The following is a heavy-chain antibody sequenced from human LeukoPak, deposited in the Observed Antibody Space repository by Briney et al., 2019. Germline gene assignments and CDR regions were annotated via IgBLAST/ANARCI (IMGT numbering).Heavy chain of an antibody. CDR1: GFTFSNYG. CDR2: IWYDGSNK. D-gene: IGHD5-18*01. J-gene: IGHJ4*02. Sequence: GGSLRLSCAASGFTFSNYGIHWVRQVPGKGLEWVAVIWYDGSNKYYADSVKGRFTISRDNSKNTLYLQMNSLRAEDTAVYYCAKGDGYNYGYFDYWGQGTLVTVS. CDR3: AKGDGYNYGYFDY. V-gene: IGHV3-33*06.